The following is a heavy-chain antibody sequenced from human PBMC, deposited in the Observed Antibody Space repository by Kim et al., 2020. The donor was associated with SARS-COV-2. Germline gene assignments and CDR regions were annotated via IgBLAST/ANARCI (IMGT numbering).Heavy chain of an antibody. CDR2: IKSGGGAT. J-gene: IGHJ3*02. CDR3: AKGSFGYYSDAFDI. Sequence: GGSLRLSCVATGFTFGSYSMRWVRQVPGKGLVWVSRIKSGGGATFYADSVTGRFTISRDNFKNTLYLQMNSLRAEDTAMYYCAKGSFGYYSDAFDIWGQG. CDR1: GFTFGSYS. V-gene: IGHV3-74*01. D-gene: IGHD3-3*01.